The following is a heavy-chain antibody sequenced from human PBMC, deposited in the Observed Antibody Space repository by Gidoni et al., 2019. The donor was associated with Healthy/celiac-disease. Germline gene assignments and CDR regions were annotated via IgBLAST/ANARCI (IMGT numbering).Heavy chain of an antibody. V-gene: IGHV3-9*01. CDR2: ISWNSGSI. J-gene: IGHJ4*02. Sequence: EVQLVESGGGLVQPGRSLRLSCAASGFTFDDYAMHWVRQAPGKGLEWVSGISWNSGSIGYADSVKGRFTISRDNAKNSLYLQMNSLRAEDTALYYCAKGMTEYSSSSFDYWGQGTLVTVSS. D-gene: IGHD6-6*01. CDR1: GFTFDDYA. CDR3: AKGMTEYSSSSFDY.